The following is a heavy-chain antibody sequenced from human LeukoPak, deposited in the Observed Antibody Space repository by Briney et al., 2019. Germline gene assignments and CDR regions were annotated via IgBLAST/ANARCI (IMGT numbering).Heavy chain of an antibody. D-gene: IGHD2-2*03. V-gene: IGHV4-59*01. CDR2: IYYSGST. Sequence: SETLSLTCTVSGGSMKNYYWIWIRQSPGKGLEWIGYIYYSGSTNYNPSLKSRVTISVDTSKNQFSLKLSPVTAADTAVYYCARAGYCSSTSCQWVPLVWGQGTTVTVSS. CDR3: ARAGYCSSTSCQWVPLV. J-gene: IGHJ6*02. CDR1: GGSMKNYY.